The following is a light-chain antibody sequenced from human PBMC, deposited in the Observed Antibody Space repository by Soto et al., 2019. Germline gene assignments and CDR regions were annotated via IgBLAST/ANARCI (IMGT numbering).Light chain of an antibody. J-gene: IGKJ5*01. CDR2: DES. V-gene: IGKV3-20*01. CDR3: QQYGSLPFT. CDR1: QSVSSGF. Sequence: ELVLTQSPGTLSFSAGDSATLSCRASQSVSSGFLAWYQQKPGQAPRLLIFDESRRATGIAARLSGSGSGIDFNLTVNSLEPGDFAVYYCQQYGSLPFTCGQGTRLEIK.